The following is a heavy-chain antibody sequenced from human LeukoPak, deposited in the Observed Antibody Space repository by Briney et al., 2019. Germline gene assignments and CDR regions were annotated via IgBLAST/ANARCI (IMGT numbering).Heavy chain of an antibody. CDR1: GGSISSSSYY. J-gene: IGHJ4*02. CDR3: ASFNYYDSSGPDY. V-gene: IGHV4-31*03. Sequence: SETLSLTCTVSGGSISSSSYYWGWIRQPPGKGLEWIGYIYYSGSTYYNPSLKSRVTISVDTSKNQFSLKLSSVTAADTAVYYCASFNYYDSSGPDYWGQGTLVTVSS. CDR2: IYYSGST. D-gene: IGHD3-22*01.